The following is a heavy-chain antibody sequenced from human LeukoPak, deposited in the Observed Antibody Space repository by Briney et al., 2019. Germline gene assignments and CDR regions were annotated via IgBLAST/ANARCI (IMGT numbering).Heavy chain of an antibody. J-gene: IGHJ6*03. Sequence: GSLRLSCAASGFTFSSYGMSWVRQPPGKGLEWIGSIYYSGSTYYNPSLKSRVTISADTSKNQLSLKLSSVTAADTAVYCCARSPGWGFYYYYYMDVWGKGTTVTVSS. V-gene: IGHV4-38-2*01. CDR1: GFTFSSYG. CDR3: ARSPGWGFYYYYYMDV. CDR2: IYYSGST. D-gene: IGHD3-16*01.